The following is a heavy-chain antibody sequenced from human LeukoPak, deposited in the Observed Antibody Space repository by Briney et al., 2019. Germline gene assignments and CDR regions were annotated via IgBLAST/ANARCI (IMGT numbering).Heavy chain of an antibody. D-gene: IGHD1-26*01. Sequence: GGSLRLSCEASGFTFSAYWMSWVGQAPGKGLEWVSAISDSDGNTYYADSVKGRFTISRDNSKNTLYLQMNSLRAEDTAVYYCASALRIYYYFDYWGQGTLVTVSS. J-gene: IGHJ4*02. CDR3: ASALRIYYYFDY. CDR2: ISDSDGNT. CDR1: GFTFSAYW. V-gene: IGHV3-23*01.